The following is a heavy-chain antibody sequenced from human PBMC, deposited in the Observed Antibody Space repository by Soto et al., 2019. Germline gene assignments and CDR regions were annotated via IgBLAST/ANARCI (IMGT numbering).Heavy chain of an antibody. V-gene: IGHV4-59*05. J-gene: IGHJ4*02. CDR1: GGSISSYY. CDR2: IYYSGST. Sequence: SETLSLTCTVSGGSISSYYWSWIRQPPGKGLEWIGSIYYSGSTYYNPSLKSRVTISVDTSKNQFSLKLSSVTAADTAVYYCARGGSADYWGQGTLVTVSS. CDR3: ARGGSADY. D-gene: IGHD3-16*01.